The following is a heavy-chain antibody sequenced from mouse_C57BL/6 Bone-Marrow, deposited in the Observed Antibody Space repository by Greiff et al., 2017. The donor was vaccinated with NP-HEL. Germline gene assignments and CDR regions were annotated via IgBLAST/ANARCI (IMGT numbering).Heavy chain of an antibody. CDR3: GIHDEGYAMDY. J-gene: IGHJ4*01. V-gene: IGHV10-1*01. Sequence: EVHLVESGGGLVQPKGSLKLSCAASGFSFNTYAMNWVRQAPGKGLEWVARIRSKSNNYATYYADSVKDRFTISRDDSESMLYLQMNNLKTEDTAMYYCGIHDEGYAMDYWGQGTSVTVSS. CDR1: GFSFNTYA. CDR2: IRSKSNNYAT.